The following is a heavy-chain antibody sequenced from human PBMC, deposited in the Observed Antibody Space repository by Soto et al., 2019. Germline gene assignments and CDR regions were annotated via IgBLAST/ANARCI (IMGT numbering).Heavy chain of an antibody. Sequence: QFLLQESGPGLVKPSETLSLTCTVSIASFSGLYWAWIRQPVGNELEWIGRIYTSGDTNYNPSLKSRVSMSLDMSKNQFSLTVASVTAADTAVYYCARASRCKSEYECFAWLDYWGQGILVTVSS. J-gene: IGHJ4*02. CDR2: IYTSGDT. V-gene: IGHV4-4*07. CDR1: IASFSGLY. CDR3: ARASRCKSEYECFAWLDY. D-gene: IGHD6-6*01.